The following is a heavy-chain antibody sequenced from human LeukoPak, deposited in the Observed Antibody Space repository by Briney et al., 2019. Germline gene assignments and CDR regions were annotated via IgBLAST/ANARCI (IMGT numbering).Heavy chain of an antibody. D-gene: IGHD1-1*01. CDR3: ANSRLERLLYWFDP. Sequence: SETLSLTCTVSGGSISSYYWSWIRQPPGKGLEWIGYIYYSGSTNYNPSLKSRVTISVDTSKNQFSLQLNSVTPEDTAVYYCANSRLERLLYWFDPWGQGTLVTVSS. CDR1: GGSISSYY. CDR2: IYYSGST. V-gene: IGHV4-59*12. J-gene: IGHJ5*02.